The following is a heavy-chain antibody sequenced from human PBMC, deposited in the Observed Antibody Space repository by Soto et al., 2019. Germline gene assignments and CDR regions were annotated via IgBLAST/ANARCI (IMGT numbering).Heavy chain of an antibody. V-gene: IGHV4-39*07. CDR1: GGSVSSGIYS. D-gene: IGHD3-22*01. CDR3: AREMYYYDSSGYYYLQEGYYYGMDV. Sequence: SETLSLTCTVSGGSVSSGIYSWGWIRQSPGKGLEWIGRISYSGSTSYNPSLKSRVTISVDKSKNQFSLKLSSVTAADTAVYYCAREMYYYDSSGYYYLQEGYYYGMDVWGQGTTVTVSS. J-gene: IGHJ6*02. CDR2: ISYSGST.